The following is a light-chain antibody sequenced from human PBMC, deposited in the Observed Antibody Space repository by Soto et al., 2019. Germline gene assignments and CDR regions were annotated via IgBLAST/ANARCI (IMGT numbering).Light chain of an antibody. Sequence: DIQMTQSPSTLSASVGDRVTITCRASQSISSWLAWYQQKPGKAPKLLIYDASSLESGVPSRFSGSGSGTEFTLTISSLQADDFATYYCQQYNSYSTFGQGTKVDI. CDR3: QQYNSYST. CDR1: QSISSW. J-gene: IGKJ1*01. V-gene: IGKV1-5*01. CDR2: DAS.